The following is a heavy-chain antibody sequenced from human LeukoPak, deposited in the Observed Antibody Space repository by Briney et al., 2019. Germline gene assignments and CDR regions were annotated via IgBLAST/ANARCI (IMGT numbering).Heavy chain of an antibody. CDR3: ARGSLWLQLDY. D-gene: IGHD5-24*01. CDR1: GFTFSDYY. CDR2: ISSSGSTI. Sequence: GGSLRLSCAASGFTFSDYYMSWIRQAPRKGLEWVSYISSSGSTIYYADSVKGRFTISRDNSKNTLYLQMNSLRAEDTAVYYCARGSLWLQLDYWGQGTLVTVSS. V-gene: IGHV3-11*04. J-gene: IGHJ4*02.